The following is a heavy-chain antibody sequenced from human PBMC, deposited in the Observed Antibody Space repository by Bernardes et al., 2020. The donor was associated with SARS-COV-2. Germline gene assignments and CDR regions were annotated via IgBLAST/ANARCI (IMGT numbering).Heavy chain of an antibody. J-gene: IGHJ3*02. Sequence: GGSLRLSCAASGFTFSNAWMNWVRQAPGKGLEWVGRIKSKTDGGTTDYAAPVKGRFTISRDDSKNTLYLQMNSLKTEDTDVYYCTTAAAGIHDAFDIWGQGTMVTVSS. D-gene: IGHD6-13*01. V-gene: IGHV3-15*07. CDR2: IKSKTDGGTT. CDR1: GFTFSNAW. CDR3: TTAAAGIHDAFDI.